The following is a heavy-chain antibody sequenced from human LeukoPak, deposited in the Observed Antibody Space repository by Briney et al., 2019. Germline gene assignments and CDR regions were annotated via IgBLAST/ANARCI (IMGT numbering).Heavy chain of an antibody. Sequence: GGSLRLSCAASGFTFSSYSMNWVRQAPGKGLEWVSSISSSSSYIYYADSVKGRFTISRDNAKNSLYLQMNSLRAEDTAVYYCARGPNSNWSGLDFWGQGTLLTVSS. V-gene: IGHV3-21*01. J-gene: IGHJ4*02. D-gene: IGHD6-6*01. CDR2: ISSSSSYI. CDR1: GFTFSSYS. CDR3: ARGPNSNWSGLDF.